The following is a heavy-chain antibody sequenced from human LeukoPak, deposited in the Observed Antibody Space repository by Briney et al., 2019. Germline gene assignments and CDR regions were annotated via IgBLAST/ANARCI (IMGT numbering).Heavy chain of an antibody. CDR3: AKDTSIGKYCNNGVCSPFDY. J-gene: IGHJ4*02. CDR2: ISDSGDYT. V-gene: IGHV3-23*01. Sequence: QPGGSLTLSCAGSGFTFSSLVMSWVRQAPGQGLEWVSVISDSGDYTSYADSVRGRFTISRDNSRNTLYLQMISLRPQDTAVYYCAKDTSIGKYCNNGVCSPFDYWGQGTLVTVSS. D-gene: IGHD2-8*01. CDR1: GFTFSSLV.